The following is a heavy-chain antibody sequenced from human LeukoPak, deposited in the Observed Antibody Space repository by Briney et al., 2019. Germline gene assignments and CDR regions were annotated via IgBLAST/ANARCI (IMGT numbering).Heavy chain of an antibody. J-gene: IGHJ4*02. D-gene: IGHD3-22*01. CDR1: GFTFSSYN. CDR2: ISGSSRFI. V-gene: IGHV3-21*01. Sequence: PGGSLRLSCAASGFTFSSYNMNWVRQAPGKGLEWVSSISGSSRFISYADSMQGRFTISRDNARNSLYLQMNSLRAEDTAVYYCARDGLQAYYDSSGFFDYWGQGTLVTVSS. CDR3: ARDGLQAYYDSSGFFDY.